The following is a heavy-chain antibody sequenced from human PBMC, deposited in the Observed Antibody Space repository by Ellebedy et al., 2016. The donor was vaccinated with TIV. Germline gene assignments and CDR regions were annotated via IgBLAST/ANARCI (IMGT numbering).Heavy chain of an antibody. CDR3: AKGVGTTWYRGFDY. Sequence: GGSLRLSCAASGFTIRSHWMHWVRQVPGKGLEWVSAISSGGSSTYHADSVEGRFTISRDNSKNTLYLQINSLRAEDTAVYYCAKGVGTTWYRGFDYWGQGTLVTVSS. D-gene: IGHD1-26*01. J-gene: IGHJ4*02. CDR2: ISSGGSST. V-gene: IGHV3-23*01. CDR1: GFTIRSHW.